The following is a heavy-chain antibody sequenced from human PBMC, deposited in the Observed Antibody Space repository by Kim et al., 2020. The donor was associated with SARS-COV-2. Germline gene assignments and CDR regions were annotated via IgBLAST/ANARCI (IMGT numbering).Heavy chain of an antibody. Sequence: SETLSLTCSVSGGSISSSDYYWAWVRQPPGKGLEWIGSIYYTGSTYYSPSLKSRVTISADTSKNQFSLKLSSVTAADTAVYYCARHPQSPIFYWGQGTLVTVSS. CDR3: ARHPQSPIFY. CDR1: GGSISSSDYY. D-gene: IGHD3-3*01. V-gene: IGHV4-39*01. CDR2: IYYTGST. J-gene: IGHJ4*02.